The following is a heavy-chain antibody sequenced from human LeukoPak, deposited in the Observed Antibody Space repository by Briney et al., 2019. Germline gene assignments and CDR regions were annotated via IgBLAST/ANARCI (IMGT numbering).Heavy chain of an antibody. CDR3: AKWDFWSGYSDY. Sequence: PGGSLRLSCAASGFTFSSYAMSWVRRAPGKGLEWVSAISGSGGSTYYADSVKGRFTISRDNSKNTLYLQMNSLRAEDTAVYYCAKWDFWSGYSDYWGQGTLVTVSS. J-gene: IGHJ4*02. CDR2: ISGSGGST. CDR1: GFTFSSYA. D-gene: IGHD3-3*01. V-gene: IGHV3-23*01.